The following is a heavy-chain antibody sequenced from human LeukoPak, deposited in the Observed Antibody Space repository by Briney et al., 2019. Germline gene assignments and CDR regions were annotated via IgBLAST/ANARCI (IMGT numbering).Heavy chain of an antibody. CDR3: ARSIPAGNRR. J-gene: IGHJ4*02. CDR1: GFTFSSSA. CDR2: ISGSGGNT. Sequence: GGSLRLSCAASGFTFSSSAMNWVRQAPGKGLEWVSLISGSGGNTYYADSVRGRFTISRDNSKNTLYLQMNSLRAEDTAVYYCARSIPAGNRRWGQGTLVTVSS. V-gene: IGHV3-23*01. D-gene: IGHD2-2*01.